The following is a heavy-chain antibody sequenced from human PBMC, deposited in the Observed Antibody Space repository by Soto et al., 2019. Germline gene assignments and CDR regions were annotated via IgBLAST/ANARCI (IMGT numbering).Heavy chain of an antibody. V-gene: IGHV4-59*01. D-gene: IGHD2-15*01. J-gene: IGHJ4*02. Sequence: PSETLSLTCTVSGGSISSYYWSWIRQPPGKGLEWIGYIYYSGTTNYNPSLKSRVTISVDTSKNQFSLKLNSVTAADTALYYCARGKPCSGGSCYHYFDYWGQGTLVTVSS. CDR1: GGSISSYY. CDR2: IYYSGTT. CDR3: ARGKPCSGGSCYHYFDY.